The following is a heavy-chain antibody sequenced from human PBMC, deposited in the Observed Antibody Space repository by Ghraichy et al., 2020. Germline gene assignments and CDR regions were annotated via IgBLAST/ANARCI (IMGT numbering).Heavy chain of an antibody. J-gene: IGHJ5*02. CDR2: IYYSGST. Sequence: GSLRLSCTVSGGSISSSSYYWGWIRQPPGKGLEWIGSIYYSGSTYYNPSLKSRVTISVDTSKNQFSLKLSSVTAADTAVYYCARHSSDGITIFGVVIHNWFDPWGQGTLVTVSS. V-gene: IGHV4-39*01. CDR1: GGSISSSSYY. D-gene: IGHD3-3*01. CDR3: ARHSSDGITIFGVVIHNWFDP.